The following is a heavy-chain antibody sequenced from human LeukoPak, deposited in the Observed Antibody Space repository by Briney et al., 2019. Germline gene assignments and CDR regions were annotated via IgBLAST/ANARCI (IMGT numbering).Heavy chain of an antibody. V-gene: IGHV3-48*03. D-gene: IGHD3-10*01. Sequence: PGGSLRLSCTTSGFTFDSYEMNWVRQAPGKGLEWISYISSSGNTIFYADSVKGRFTISRDNAKNSLFLQMNSLRVEDTAVYYCARDLAYYRSGRFFDYWDQGTLVTVSS. CDR1: GFTFDSYE. CDR2: ISSSGNTI. CDR3: ARDLAYYRSGRFFDY. J-gene: IGHJ4*02.